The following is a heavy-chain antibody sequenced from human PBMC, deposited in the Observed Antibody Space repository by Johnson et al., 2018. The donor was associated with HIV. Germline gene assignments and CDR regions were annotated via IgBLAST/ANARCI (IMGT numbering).Heavy chain of an antibody. CDR3: ARDDDVKAFDI. D-gene: IGHD1-1*01. Sequence: VQLVESGGGLIHPGGSLRLSCVASGLTFNSDWMTWVRQAPGKGLEWVANIKEDGLDENYVDSVKGRFTISRDNAKNSLYLQMNSLRAEDTAVYYGARDDDVKAFDIWGQGTMVTVSS. V-gene: IGHV3-7*03. CDR2: IKEDGLDE. CDR1: GLTFNSDW. J-gene: IGHJ3*02.